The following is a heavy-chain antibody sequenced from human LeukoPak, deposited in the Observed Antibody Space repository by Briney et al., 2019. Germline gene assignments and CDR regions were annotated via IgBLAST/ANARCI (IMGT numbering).Heavy chain of an antibody. V-gene: IGHV3-30*02. J-gene: IGHJ6*03. D-gene: IGHD1-14*01. CDR1: GFTFSSYG. CDR2: IRYDGSNK. CDR3: ATTYNYYYYMDV. Sequence: GGSLRLSCAASGFTFSSYGMHWVRQAPGKGLEWVAFIRYDGSNKYYADSVKGRFTISRDNSKNTLYLQMNSLRAEDTAVYYCATTYNYYYYMDVWGKGTTVTVSS.